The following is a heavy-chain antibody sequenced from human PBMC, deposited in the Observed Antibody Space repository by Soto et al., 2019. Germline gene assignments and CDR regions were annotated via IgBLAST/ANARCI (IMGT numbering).Heavy chain of an antibody. V-gene: IGHV4-30-2*01. CDR2: IYHSGST. CDR1: GGSISSGGYS. D-gene: IGHD4-17*01. J-gene: IGHJ4*02. CDR3: ARASTTVTTLDY. Sequence: QLQLQESGSGLVKPSQTLSLTCAVSGGSISSGGYSWSWIRQPPGKGLEWIGYIYHSGSTYYNPPLKRRVTISVDRSKNQFSLKLSSVPAADTAVYYCARASTTVTTLDYWGQGTLVTVSS.